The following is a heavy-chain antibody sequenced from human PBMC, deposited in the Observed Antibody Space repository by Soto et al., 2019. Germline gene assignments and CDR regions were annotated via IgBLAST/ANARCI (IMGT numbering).Heavy chain of an antibody. J-gene: IGHJ6*02. V-gene: IGHV1-18*01. CDR1: GYTFTSYG. D-gene: IGHD1-26*01. CDR2: ISAYNGNT. CDR3: ARERGYSGSYYYYYGMDV. Sequence: APVKVSCKAPGYTFTSYGISWVRQAPGQGLEWMGWISAYNGNTNYAQKLKGRVTMTTDTSTSTAYMELRSLGSDDTGVYYCARERGYSGSYYYYYGMDVWGQGTTVTVSS.